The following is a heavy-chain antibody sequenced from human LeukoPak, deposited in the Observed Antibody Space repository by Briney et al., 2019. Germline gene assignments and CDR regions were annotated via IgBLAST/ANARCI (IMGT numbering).Heavy chain of an antibody. CDR3: ARRVGYDSSGYEFDY. Sequence: PSETLSLTCTVSSGSISTSNYYWGWVRQPPGKALEWIGNIFYSGSTYYSPSLKSRVTISLDTSKNQFSLKLSSVTAADTAVYYCARRVGYDSSGYEFDYWGQGTLVTVSS. V-gene: IGHV4-39*07. CDR2: IFYSGST. D-gene: IGHD3-22*01. J-gene: IGHJ4*02. CDR1: SGSISTSNYY.